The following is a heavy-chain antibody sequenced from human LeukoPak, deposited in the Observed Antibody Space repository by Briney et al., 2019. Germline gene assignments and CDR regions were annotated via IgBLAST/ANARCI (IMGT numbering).Heavy chain of an antibody. Sequence: GGSLRLSCGASGFTFSNYWMTWVRQAPGKGLEWVSGINWNGGSTGYADSVKGRFTISRDNAKNSLYLQMNSLRAEDTALYYCARADYGDVLAAFDIWGQGTMVTVSS. CDR2: INWNGGST. J-gene: IGHJ3*02. V-gene: IGHV3-20*04. CDR1: GFTFSNYW. D-gene: IGHD4-17*01. CDR3: ARADYGDVLAAFDI.